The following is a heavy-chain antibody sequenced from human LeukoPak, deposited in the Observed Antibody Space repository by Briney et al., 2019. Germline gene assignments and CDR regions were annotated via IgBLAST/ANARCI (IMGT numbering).Heavy chain of an antibody. CDR2: ISYDGSNK. CDR3: ARRGYYCSSTSCHFDY. V-gene: IGHV3-30*03. CDR1: GFTFSSYG. Sequence: GGSLRLSCAASGFTFSSYGMHWVRQAPGKGLEWVAVISYDGSNKYYADSVKGRFTISRDNSKNTLYLQMNSLRAEDTAVYYCARRGYYCSSTSCHFDYWGQGTLVTVSS. D-gene: IGHD2-2*01. J-gene: IGHJ4*02.